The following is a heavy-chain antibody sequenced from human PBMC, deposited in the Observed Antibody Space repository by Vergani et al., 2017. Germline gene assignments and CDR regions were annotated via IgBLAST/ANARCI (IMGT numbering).Heavy chain of an antibody. V-gene: IGHV3-23*01. CDR3: AKDRRGCSSTSCWDYYYGMDV. Sequence: EVQLLESGGGLVQPGGSLRLSCAASGFTFSSYAMSWVRQAPGKGLEWVSAISGSGGSTYYADSVKGRFTISRDNSKNTLYLQMNSLRAEDTAVYYCAKDRRGCSSTSCWDYYYGMDVWGQGTTVTVSS. CDR1: GFTFSSYA. J-gene: IGHJ6*02. CDR2: ISGSGGST. D-gene: IGHD2-2*01.